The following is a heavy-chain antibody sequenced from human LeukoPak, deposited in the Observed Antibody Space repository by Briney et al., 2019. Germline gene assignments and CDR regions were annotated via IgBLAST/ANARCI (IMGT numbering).Heavy chain of an antibody. CDR2: IYYSGST. V-gene: IGHV4-59*01. Sequence: SETLSLTCTVSGGSISSYYWSWIRQPPGKGLEWIGYIYYSGSTNYNPSLKSRVTISVDTSKNQFTLKLSSVTAADTAVYYCARGRYDSSGYHFDYWGQGTLVTVSS. J-gene: IGHJ4*02. D-gene: IGHD3-22*01. CDR3: ARGRYDSSGYHFDY. CDR1: GGSISSYY.